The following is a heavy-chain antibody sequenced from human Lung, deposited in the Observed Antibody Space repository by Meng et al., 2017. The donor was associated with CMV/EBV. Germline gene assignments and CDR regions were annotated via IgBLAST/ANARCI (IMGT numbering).Heavy chain of an antibody. Sequence: ASGFTVSSNYMNWVRQAPGKGLGWVSVLYAGGSPYYAGSVKGRFTISRDNSKNTLYLQMNDLRAEDTALYYCARADGSSGYSYLIDYWGQGTLVTVSS. D-gene: IGHD3-22*01. CDR1: GFTVSSNY. CDR3: ARADGSSGYSYLIDY. J-gene: IGHJ4*02. V-gene: IGHV3-53*01. CDR2: LYAGGSP.